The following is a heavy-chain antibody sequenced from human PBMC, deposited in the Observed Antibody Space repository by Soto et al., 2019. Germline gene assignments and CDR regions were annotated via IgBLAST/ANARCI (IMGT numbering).Heavy chain of an antibody. D-gene: IGHD3-22*01. Sequence: PSETLSLTCSVSGGSISSGGYYWSWIRQHPGKGLEWIGLIYYSGSTYYNPSLKSRVIISVDMSKNQFSLKLSSVTAADTAVYFCARTDYDSSGYHWFDPWGQGTLVTVSS. J-gene: IGHJ5*02. CDR1: GGSISSGGYY. CDR3: ARTDYDSSGYHWFDP. CDR2: IYYSGST. V-gene: IGHV4-31*03.